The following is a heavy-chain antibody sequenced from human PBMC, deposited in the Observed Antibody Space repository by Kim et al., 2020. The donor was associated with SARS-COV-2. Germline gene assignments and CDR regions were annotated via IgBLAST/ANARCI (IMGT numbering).Heavy chain of an antibody. CDR1: GYTVTELS. CDR3: ATAFAYCGGECYSFDY. V-gene: IGHV1-24*01. J-gene: IGHJ4*02. Sequence: ASVKVSCKVSGYTVTELSMHWVRQAPGKGLEWMGGFDPEDGETIYAQKFQGRVTMTEDTSTDTAYMELSSLRSEDTAVYYCATAFAYCGGECYSFDYWGQRTLVTVAS. CDR2: FDPEDGET. D-gene: IGHD2-21*01.